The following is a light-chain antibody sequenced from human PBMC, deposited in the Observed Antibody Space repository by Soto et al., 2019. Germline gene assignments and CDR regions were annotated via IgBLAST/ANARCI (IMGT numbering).Light chain of an antibody. J-gene: IGKJ3*01. CDR2: AAS. CDR3: QQTYSTVFT. V-gene: IGKV1-39*01. Sequence: DIQMTQSPSSLSASVGDRVTITCRASQTISSSYLNWYQQRAGKAPNLLIYAASSLQSGVPSRFSGSGSGTHFTLSISSLQPEDFATYYCQQTYSTVFTFGPGTKVDIK. CDR1: QTISSSY.